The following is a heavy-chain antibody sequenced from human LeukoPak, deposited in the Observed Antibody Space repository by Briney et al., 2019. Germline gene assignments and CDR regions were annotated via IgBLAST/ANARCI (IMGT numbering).Heavy chain of an antibody. Sequence: PSETLSLTCTVSGGSISSSSYYWGWIRQPPGKGLEWIGSVYYSGSTYYNPPLKSRVTISVDTSKNQFSLKLTSVTAADTAVFYCAARGSMARGVIVWGQGTLVTVSS. CDR2: VYYSGST. CDR3: AARGSMARGVIV. CDR1: GGSISSSSYY. J-gene: IGHJ4*02. D-gene: IGHD3-10*01. V-gene: IGHV4-39*01.